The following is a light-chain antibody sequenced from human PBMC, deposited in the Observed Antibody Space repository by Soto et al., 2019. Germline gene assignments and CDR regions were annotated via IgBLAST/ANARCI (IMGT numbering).Light chain of an antibody. CDR1: QSVSSN. V-gene: IGKV3-15*01. CDR2: GAS. CDR3: QQYHNWPPAT. J-gene: IGKJ4*01. Sequence: EIVMTQSPATLSVSPGETATLSCGASQSVSSNLAWYQQKPGQAPRLLIYGASTRATGIPARFSGSGSGTDFTLTIIVLQSEDYAIYYCQQYHNWPPATFGGGTKVEIK.